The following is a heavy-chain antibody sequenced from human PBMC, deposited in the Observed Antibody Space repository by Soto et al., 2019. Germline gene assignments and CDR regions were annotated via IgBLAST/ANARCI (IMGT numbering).Heavy chain of an antibody. CDR1: GFTFSNYA. V-gene: IGHV3-23*01. CDR3: AKSPTYALTGDHREFDH. D-gene: IGHD7-27*01. CDR2: ISGSGGIT. Sequence: GGSLRLSCAASGFTFSNYAMSWVRQAPGKGLEWVSSISGSGGITYYADSVEGRFTISRDNSKNTLYLQMYSLRAEDTAVYYCAKSPTYALTGDHREFDHWGQGTLVTVSS. J-gene: IGHJ4*02.